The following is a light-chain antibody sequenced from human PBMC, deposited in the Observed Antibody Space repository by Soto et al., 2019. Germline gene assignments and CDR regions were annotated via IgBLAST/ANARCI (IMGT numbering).Light chain of an antibody. CDR1: QSVRSNF. J-gene: IGKJ1*01. CDR3: QQYVRSPWT. CDR2: GAS. Sequence: EIVLTQSPGTLSLSPGERATLSCRASQSVRSNFLAWYQQKPGQAPRLLIYGASTRATGIPARFSGSGSGTEFTLTISSLQSEDFAVYYCQQYVRSPWTFGQGTKVDIK. V-gene: IGKV3-20*01.